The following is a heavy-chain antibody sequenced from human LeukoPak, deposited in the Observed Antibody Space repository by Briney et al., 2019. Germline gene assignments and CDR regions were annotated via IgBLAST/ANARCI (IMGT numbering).Heavy chain of an antibody. CDR1: GFTFNSYS. V-gene: IGHV3-48*01. Sequence: GGSLRLSCAASGFTFNSYSMNWARQAPGKGLEWVSYITYSTSIISYADSVKGRFTISRDNAKNSLYLQMNSLRAEDTAVYYCARDLNWAFDYWGQGALVTVSS. J-gene: IGHJ4*02. CDR2: ITYSTSII. D-gene: IGHD7-27*01. CDR3: ARDLNWAFDY.